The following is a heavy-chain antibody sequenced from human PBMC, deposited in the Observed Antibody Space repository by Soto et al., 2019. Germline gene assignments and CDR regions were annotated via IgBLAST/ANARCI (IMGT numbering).Heavy chain of an antibody. D-gene: IGHD3-22*01. CDR1: GYTFTSYA. V-gene: IGHV1-3*01. Sequence: QVQLVQSGAEVKKPGASVKVACKASGYTFTSYATHWVRQAPGQRLEWMGWINAGNGNTKYSQKFQGRVTITRDTSASTAYMELSSLRSEDTAVYYCARGGWVAVTSWFDPWGQGTLVTVSS. CDR2: INAGNGNT. CDR3: ARGGWVAVTSWFDP. J-gene: IGHJ5*02.